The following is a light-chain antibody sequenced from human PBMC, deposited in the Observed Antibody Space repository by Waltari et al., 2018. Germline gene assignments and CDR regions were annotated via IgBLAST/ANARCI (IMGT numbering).Light chain of an antibody. Sequence: QSALTQPASVSGSPGQSITISCTGTSSDVGAYKFVSWYQHHAGEAPKLILYEVPNRPSGVSGRCSGSKSGNTASLTISGLQAEDEADYHCTSFTTRTTWVFGGGTKLTVL. CDR1: SSDVGAYKF. J-gene: IGLJ3*02. CDR3: TSFTTRTTWV. CDR2: EVP. V-gene: IGLV2-14*01.